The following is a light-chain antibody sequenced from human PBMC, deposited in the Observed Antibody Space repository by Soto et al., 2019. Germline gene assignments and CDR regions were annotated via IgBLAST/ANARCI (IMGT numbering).Light chain of an antibody. J-gene: IGLJ3*02. CDR2: EVS. CDR3: TSYTSNNTWV. V-gene: IGLV2-14*01. CDR1: SSDVGGYNY. Sequence: QSALTQPASVSGSPGQSITISCTGTSSDVGGYNYVSWYQQPPGKAPKCMIYEVSNRPSAVSNRFSGSKSGNTASLTISGLQTEDEADYYCTSYTSNNTWVFGGGTKLTVL.